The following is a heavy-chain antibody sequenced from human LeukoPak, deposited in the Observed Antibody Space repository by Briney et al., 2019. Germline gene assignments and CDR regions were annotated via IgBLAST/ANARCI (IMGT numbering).Heavy chain of an antibody. CDR2: ISAYNGNT. V-gene: IGHV1-18*01. D-gene: IGHD3-10*01. CDR3: AREFRYYYGSGSYNDY. Sequence: ASVKVSCKASGYTFTSYGISWVRQAPGQGLEWMGWISAYNGNTNYAQKLQGRVTMTTDASTSTAYMELRSLRSDDTAVYYCAREFRYYYGSGSYNDYWGQGTLVTVSS. J-gene: IGHJ4*02. CDR1: GYTFTSYG.